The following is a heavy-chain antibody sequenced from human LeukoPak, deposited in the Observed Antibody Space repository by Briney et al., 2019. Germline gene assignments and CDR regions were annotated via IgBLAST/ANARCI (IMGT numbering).Heavy chain of an antibody. Sequence: SETLSLTCTVSGGSISSGGYYWSWIRQHPGKGLEWIGYIYYSGSTNYNPSLKSRVTISVDTSKNQFSLKLSSVTAADTAVYYCARGGVGVLYYDSSGYPKPFDYWGQGTLVTVSS. V-gene: IGHV4-31*03. D-gene: IGHD3-22*01. CDR3: ARGGVGVLYYDSSGYPKPFDY. CDR2: IYYSGST. CDR1: GGSISSGGYY. J-gene: IGHJ4*02.